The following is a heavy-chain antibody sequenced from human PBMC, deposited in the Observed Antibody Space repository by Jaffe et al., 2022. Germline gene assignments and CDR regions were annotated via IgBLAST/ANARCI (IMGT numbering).Heavy chain of an antibody. CDR2: ISSSGSTI. D-gene: IGHD4-17*01. Sequence: EVQLVESGGGLVQPGGSLRLSCAASGFTFSSYEMNWVRQAPGKGLEWVSYISSSGSTIYYADSVKGRFTISRDNAKNSLYLQMNSLRAEDTAVYYCARDLNDYGGNNWFDPWGQGTLVTVSS. CDR1: GFTFSSYE. CDR3: ARDLNDYGGNNWFDP. J-gene: IGHJ5*02. V-gene: IGHV3-48*03.